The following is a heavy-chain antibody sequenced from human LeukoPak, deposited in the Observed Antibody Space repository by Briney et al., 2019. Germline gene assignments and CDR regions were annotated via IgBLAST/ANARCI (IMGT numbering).Heavy chain of an antibody. CDR2: IYYRGST. CDR1: GGSISSSSYY. J-gene: IGHJ4*02. Sequence: SETLSLTCTVSGGSISSSSYYWGWIRQPPGKGLEWIGSIYYRGSTYYNPSLNSRVTISVDTSKNQFSLKLTSVTAADTADCARRIIAAHRGSYFDSWGQGTLVTVSS. D-gene: IGHD6-6*01. CDR3: RIIAAHRGSYFDS. V-gene: IGHV4-39*01.